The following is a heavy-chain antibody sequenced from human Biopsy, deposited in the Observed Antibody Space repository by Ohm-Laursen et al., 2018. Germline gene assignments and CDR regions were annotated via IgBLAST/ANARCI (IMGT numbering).Heavy chain of an antibody. D-gene: IGHD4-23*01. CDR1: GFTFDDFG. CDR3: ARDTRWSPYSMDV. Sequence: SLRLSCSASGFTFDDFGMHWVRQAPGKGLEWVSSISWNGGSSGYADSVKGRVTISRDNAKNSLYLQMHSLRAEDTAVYYCARDTRWSPYSMDVWGQGTTVTVSS. J-gene: IGHJ6*02. CDR2: ISWNGGSS. V-gene: IGHV3-9*01.